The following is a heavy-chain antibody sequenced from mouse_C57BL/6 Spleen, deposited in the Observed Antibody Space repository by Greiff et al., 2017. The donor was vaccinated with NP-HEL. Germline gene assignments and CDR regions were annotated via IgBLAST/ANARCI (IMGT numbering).Heavy chain of an antibody. CDR2: IDPSDSET. V-gene: IGHV1-52*01. D-gene: IGHD3-1*01. CDR3: ARLGWYFDV. CDR1: GYTFTSYW. Sequence: QVHVKQPGAELVRPGSSVKLSCKASGYTFTSYWMHWVKQRPIQGLEWIGNIDPSDSETHYNQKFKDKATLTVDKSSSTAYMQLSTLTSEDSAVYYCARLGWYFDVWGTGTTVTVSS. J-gene: IGHJ1*03.